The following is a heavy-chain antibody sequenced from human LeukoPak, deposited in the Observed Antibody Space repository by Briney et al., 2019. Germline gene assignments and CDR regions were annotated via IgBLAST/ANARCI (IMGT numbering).Heavy chain of an antibody. D-gene: IGHD2-2*01. Sequence: GGSLRLSCAASGFTFSSYAMTWGRQGPGKGLEWGSAISGSGGTTYYADSVKGRFTISRDNSKNTLYLQMNSLRAEDTAAYYCAKSRGFAPAAIDYWGQGTLVTVSS. CDR2: ISGSGGTT. J-gene: IGHJ4*02. CDR1: GFTFSSYA. CDR3: AKSRGFAPAAIDY. V-gene: IGHV3-23*01.